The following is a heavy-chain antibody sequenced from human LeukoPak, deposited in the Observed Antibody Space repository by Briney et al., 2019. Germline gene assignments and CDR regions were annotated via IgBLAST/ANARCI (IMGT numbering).Heavy chain of an antibody. J-gene: IGHJ4*02. CDR2: IYYSGST. Sequence: SETLSLTCTVSGGSISSYYWSWIRQPPGKGVEWIGYIYYSGSTNYNPSLKSRVTISVDTSKNQFSLKLSSVTAADTAVYYCARYNIAAAVPRKYYFDYWGQGTLVTVSS. V-gene: IGHV4-59*01. CDR1: GGSISSYY. CDR3: ARYNIAAAVPRKYYFDY. D-gene: IGHD6-13*01.